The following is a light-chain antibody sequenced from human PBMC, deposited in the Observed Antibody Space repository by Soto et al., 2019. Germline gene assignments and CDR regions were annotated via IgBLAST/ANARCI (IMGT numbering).Light chain of an antibody. V-gene: IGLV1-51*01. J-gene: IGLJ1*01. CDR2: DNI. CDR3: GTWDSSLSVVV. Sequence: SVLTQPPSVSAAPGQKVTISCSGSNSNIGNNYVSWYQQLPGTAPKLVIYDNINRPSGIPDRFSGSKSGTSATLGITGLQTGDDADYYCGTWDSSLSVVVFGTGTKVTVL. CDR1: NSNIGNNY.